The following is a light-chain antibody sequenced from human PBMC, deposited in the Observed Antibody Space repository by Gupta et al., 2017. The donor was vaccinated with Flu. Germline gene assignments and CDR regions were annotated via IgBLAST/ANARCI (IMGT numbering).Light chain of an antibody. CDR2: DVD. CDR3: SSNAGGYSRV. J-gene: IGLJ3*02. V-gene: IGLV2-11*01. CDR1: NSDVGASKY. Sequence: SALTQPHSVSGSPGQSVAISCTGTNSDVGASKYVAWYQQYSGKAPRLIIYDVDVRPSGVPDRFSGSKSGNTASLTISGLQPEDEANYHCSSNAGGYSRVFGGGTKLTVL.